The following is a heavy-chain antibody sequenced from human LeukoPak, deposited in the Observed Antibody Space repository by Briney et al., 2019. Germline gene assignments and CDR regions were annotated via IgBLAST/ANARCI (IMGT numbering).Heavy chain of an antibody. CDR3: AREASDTAMATYYFDY. J-gene: IGHJ4*02. CDR1: GGSISTYY. CDR2: IYISGRT. V-gene: IGHV4-4*07. D-gene: IGHD5-18*01. Sequence: SETLSITCTVSGGSISTYYWSWIRQPAGKGLEWIGRIYISGRTNYNPSLQSRVTMSVDTSRNQFSLKLRSVTAADTAVYYCAREASDTAMATYYFDYWGQGTLVTVSS.